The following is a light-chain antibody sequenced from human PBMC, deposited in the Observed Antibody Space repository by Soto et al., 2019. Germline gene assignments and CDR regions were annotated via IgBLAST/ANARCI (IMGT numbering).Light chain of an antibody. CDR1: QGISNY. CDR3: QQYDNLPWT. V-gene: IGKV1-33*01. CDR2: DAS. Sequence: DIQMTQSPSSLSASVGDRVTITCQASQGISNYLNWYQQKPGKAPKLLIYDASNLETGVQSRFSGSGSGTDFTFTISSLQPEDIATYYCQQYDNLPWTFGQGTKVEIK. J-gene: IGKJ1*01.